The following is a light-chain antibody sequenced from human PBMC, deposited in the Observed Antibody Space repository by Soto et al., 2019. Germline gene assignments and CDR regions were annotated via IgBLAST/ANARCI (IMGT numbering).Light chain of an antibody. CDR3: GTWDESLGAGV. V-gene: IGLV1-51*01. CDR2: DDN. J-gene: IGLJ2*01. CDR1: GSNIGRNY. Sequence: HSVLTQPASLSATPGETVTISCSGRGSNIGRNYVSWYRQLPGTAPQLLIYDDNKRHSGVPDRLSGSRYGTSASLAIAGLQPGDEADYYCGTWDESLGAGVFGGGTKLTVL.